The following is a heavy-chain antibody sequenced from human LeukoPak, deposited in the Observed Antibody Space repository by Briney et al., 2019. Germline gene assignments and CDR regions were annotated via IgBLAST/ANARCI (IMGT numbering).Heavy chain of an antibody. D-gene: IGHD3-10*01. V-gene: IGHV4-59*08. CDR1: GRSISIYY. CDR2: IYYTGST. CDR3: ARNGYYGSGAAFDS. Sequence: SETLSLTCSVSGRSISIYYWSWIRQPPGEGLEWIGYIYYTGSTNYNPSLKSRVTISVVTSNNQFSLKLSSVTAADTAVYYCARNGYYGSGAAFDSWGQGTMVTVSS. J-gene: IGHJ3*02.